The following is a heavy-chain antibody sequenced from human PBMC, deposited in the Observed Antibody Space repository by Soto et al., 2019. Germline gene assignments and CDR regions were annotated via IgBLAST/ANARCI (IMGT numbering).Heavy chain of an antibody. V-gene: IGHV3-13*01. D-gene: IGHD3-10*01. Sequence: EVQLVETWGGLVQAGGSLRLSCAASGFTFSGHGMHWVRQAAGESLEWVSVIGTSGHAFYADSVKGRFTITREDAKNSVYLQMNSLRDGDTAVYYCARGGGFGEQYSDAFDIWGQGTMVTVSS. CDR2: IGTSGHA. J-gene: IGHJ3*02. CDR3: ARGGGFGEQYSDAFDI. CDR1: GFTFSGHG.